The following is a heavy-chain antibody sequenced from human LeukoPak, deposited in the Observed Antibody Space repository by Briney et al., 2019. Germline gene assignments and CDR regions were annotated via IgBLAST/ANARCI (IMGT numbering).Heavy chain of an antibody. CDR2: FDPEDGET. D-gene: IGHD2-2*01. CDR1: GYTLTELS. J-gene: IGHJ4*02. V-gene: IGHV1-24*01. CDR3: ATVKLYCSSTSCQDGLGQYFDY. Sequence: ASVKVSCKVSGYTLTELSMHWVRQAPGKGLEWMGGFDPEDGETIYAQKFQGRVTMTEDTSTDTAYMELSGLRSEDTAVYYCATVKLYCSSTSCQDGLGQYFDYWGQGTLVTVSS.